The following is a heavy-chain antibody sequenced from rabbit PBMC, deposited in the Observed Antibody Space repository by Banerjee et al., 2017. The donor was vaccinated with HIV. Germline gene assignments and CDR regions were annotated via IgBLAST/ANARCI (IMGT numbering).Heavy chain of an antibody. CDR3: ARDLAGVIGWNFNF. V-gene: IGHV1S40*01. CDR1: GFTLSSYW. D-gene: IGHD4-1*01. J-gene: IGHJ6*01. Sequence: QSLEESGGGLVKPGASLTLTCTASGFTLSSYWICWVRQAPGKGLEWIACIDTASSGSTVYASWAKGRFTIFKTSSTTVTLQMTSLTAADTATYFCARDLAGVIGWNFNFWGPGTLVTVS. CDR2: IDTASSGST.